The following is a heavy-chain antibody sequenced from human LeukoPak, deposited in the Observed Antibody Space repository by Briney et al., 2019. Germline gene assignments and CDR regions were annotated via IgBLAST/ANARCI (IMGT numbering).Heavy chain of an antibody. CDR1: GYTFTVYP. J-gene: IGHJ5*02. Sequence: ASVKVSCKASGYTFTVYPVHWVRQAPGQGLEWMGLIDPNSGDTNYAQKFQGRVTMTRDTSISTAYLELSSLRPDDTAVFYCAREKRAYRPTADCHNWFDPWGQGTLVTVSS. CDR2: IDPNSGDT. D-gene: IGHD1-26*01. CDR3: AREKRAYRPTADCHNWFDP. V-gene: IGHV1-2*02.